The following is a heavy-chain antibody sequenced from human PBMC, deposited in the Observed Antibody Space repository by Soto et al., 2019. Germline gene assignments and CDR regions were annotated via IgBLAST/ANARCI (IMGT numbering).Heavy chain of an antibody. J-gene: IGHJ4*02. CDR2: IWYDGSNK. CDR3: ARVGQGDYDFWSGYRTDFDY. CDR1: GFTFSSYG. D-gene: IGHD3-3*01. V-gene: IGHV3-33*01. Sequence: QVQLVESGGGMVQPGRSLRLSCAASGFTFSSYGMHWVRQAPGKGLEWVAVIWYDGSNKYYADSVKGRFTISRDNSKNTLYLQMNSLRAEDTAVYYCARVGQGDYDFWSGYRTDFDYWGQGTLVTVSS.